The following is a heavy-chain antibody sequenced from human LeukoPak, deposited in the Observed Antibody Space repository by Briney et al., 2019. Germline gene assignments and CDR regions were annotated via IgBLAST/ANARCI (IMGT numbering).Heavy chain of an antibody. CDR1: GGSISSYY. CDR2: IYYSGST. D-gene: IGHD3-16*02. Sequence: SETLSLTCTVSGGSISSYYWSWIRQPPGKGLEWIGYIYYSGSTNYNPSLKSRVTISVDTSKNQFSLKLSSVTAADTAVYYCARTYYDYVWGSYRYLHFDYRGQGTLVTVSS. CDR3: ARTYYDYVWGSYRYLHFDY. V-gene: IGHV4-59*01. J-gene: IGHJ4*02.